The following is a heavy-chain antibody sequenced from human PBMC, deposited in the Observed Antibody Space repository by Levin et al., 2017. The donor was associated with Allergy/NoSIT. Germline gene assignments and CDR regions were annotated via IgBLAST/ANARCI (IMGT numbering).Heavy chain of an antibody. Sequence: GESLKISCAASGFTFSSYAMSWVRQAPGKGLEWVSAISGSGGSTYYADSVKGRFIISRDNSKNTLYLQMNSLRAEDTAVYYCAKVGSSYFDYWGQGTLVTVSS. D-gene: IGHD6-6*01. CDR1: GFTFSSYA. CDR3: AKVGSSYFDY. J-gene: IGHJ4*02. V-gene: IGHV3-23*01. CDR2: ISGSGGST.